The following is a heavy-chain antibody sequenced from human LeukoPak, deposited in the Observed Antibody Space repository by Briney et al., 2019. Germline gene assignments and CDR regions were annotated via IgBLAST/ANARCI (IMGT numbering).Heavy chain of an antibody. V-gene: IGHV1-69*04. CDR3: ARGGYCSGGSCYIV. J-gene: IGHJ4*02. Sequence: SVKASCKASGGTFSSYAISWVRQAPGQGLEWMGRIIPILGIANYAQKFQGRVTITADKSTSTAYMELSSLRSEDTAVYYCARGGYCSGGSCYIVWGQGTLVTVSS. D-gene: IGHD2-15*01. CDR1: GGTFSSYA. CDR2: IIPILGIA.